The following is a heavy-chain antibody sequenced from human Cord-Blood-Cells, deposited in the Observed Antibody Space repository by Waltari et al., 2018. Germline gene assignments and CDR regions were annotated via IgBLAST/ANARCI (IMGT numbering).Heavy chain of an antibody. CDR2: INHSGST. Sequence: QVQLQQWGAGLLKPSETLSLTCAVYGGSFSGSYWSWIRQPPGKGLEWIGEINHSGSTNYNPSLKSRVTISVDTSKNQFSLKLSSVTAADTAVYYCAREDAETSYFDYWGQGTLVTVSS. D-gene: IGHD2-15*01. V-gene: IGHV4-34*01. CDR3: AREDAETSYFDY. CDR1: GGSFSGSY. J-gene: IGHJ4*02.